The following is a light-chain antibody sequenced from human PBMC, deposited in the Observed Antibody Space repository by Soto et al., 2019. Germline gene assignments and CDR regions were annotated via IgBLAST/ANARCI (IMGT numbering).Light chain of an antibody. V-gene: IGKV1-5*03. CDR3: QQSNNYPWT. J-gene: IGKJ1*01. Sequence: DIQMTQSPSTRSASVGDRVTITCRASQYIHNYLAWYQQKPGEAPKLLIYEAANLESGVPSRFRGSGTGTEFTLPISSLQPDDFATYYCQQSNNYPWTFGQGTRVEI. CDR1: QYIHNY. CDR2: EAA.